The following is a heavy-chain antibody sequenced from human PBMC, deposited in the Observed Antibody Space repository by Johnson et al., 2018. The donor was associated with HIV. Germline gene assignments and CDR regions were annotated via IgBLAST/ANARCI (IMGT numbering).Heavy chain of an antibody. V-gene: IGHV3-30*04. CDR3: ARGSRYTHDNDDVYLLHAFDI. CDR2: ISYDGSEK. J-gene: IGHJ3*02. CDR1: GFTFSSYA. D-gene: IGHD3-16*01. Sequence: QVQLVESGGGVVQPGGSLRLSCAASGFTFSSYAMHWVRQAPGKGLEWVAVISYDGSEKYYADSVKGRFTISRDSSKNTLYLQVNSLRAEDTAVYYCARGSRYTHDNDDVYLLHAFDIWGQGTMVTVSS.